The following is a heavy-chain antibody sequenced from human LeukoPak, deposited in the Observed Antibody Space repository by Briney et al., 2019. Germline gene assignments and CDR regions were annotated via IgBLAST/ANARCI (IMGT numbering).Heavy chain of an antibody. V-gene: IGHV4-59*01. CDR3: ARGVIVVVPAATREPKSYYFDY. D-gene: IGHD2-2*01. CDR2: IYYSGST. J-gene: IGHJ4*02. Sequence: PSETLSLTCTVSGGSISSYYWSWIRQPPGKGLEWIGYIYYSGSTNYNPSLKGRVTISVDTSKNQLSLKLSSVTAADTAVYYCARGVIVVVPAATREPKSYYFDYWGQGTLVTVSS. CDR1: GGSISSYY.